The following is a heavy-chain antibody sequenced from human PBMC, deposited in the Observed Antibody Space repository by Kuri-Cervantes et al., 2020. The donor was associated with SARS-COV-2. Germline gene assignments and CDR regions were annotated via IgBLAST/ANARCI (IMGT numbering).Heavy chain of an antibody. D-gene: IGHD6-13*01. V-gene: IGHV4-59*08. CDR2: IYYSGST. J-gene: IGHJ4*02. CDR1: GGSISSYY. CDR3: ARQAPLQQLALDY. Sequence: SETLSLTCTVSGGSISSYYWSWIRQPPGKGLEWIGYIYYSGSTNYNPSLKSRVTISVDTSKNQLSLKLSSVTAADTAVYYCARQAPLQQLALDYWGQGTLVTVSS.